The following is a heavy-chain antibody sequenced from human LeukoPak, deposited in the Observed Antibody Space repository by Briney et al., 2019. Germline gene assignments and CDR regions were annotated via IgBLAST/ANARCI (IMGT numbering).Heavy chain of an antibody. J-gene: IGHJ6*02. V-gene: IGHV4-34*01. D-gene: IGHD6-25*01. CDR2: INHSGST. Sequence: SETLSLTCAVSGGSFSGYYWSWLRQPPGKGLKWIGEINHSGSTNYNPSLKSRVTISVDTSKNQFSLKLSSVTAADTAVYYCATWGSGLYYYYGMDVWGQGTTVTVSS. CDR1: GGSFSGYY. CDR3: ATWGSGLYYYYGMDV.